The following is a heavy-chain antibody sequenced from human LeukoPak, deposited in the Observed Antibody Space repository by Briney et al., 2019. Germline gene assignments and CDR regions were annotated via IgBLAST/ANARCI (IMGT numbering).Heavy chain of an antibody. Sequence: GGSLRLSCAVSGFTFSTYGMHWVRQAPGKGLEWVAIIWFDGSKQLYADSVKGRFTISRDNSRNTLYLQMSLLRVDDTAVYYCAREASGRCDFWGQGTLVTVSS. CDR2: IWFDGSKQ. D-gene: IGHD3-3*01. CDR1: GFTFSTYG. CDR3: AREASGRCDF. J-gene: IGHJ4*02. V-gene: IGHV3-33*01.